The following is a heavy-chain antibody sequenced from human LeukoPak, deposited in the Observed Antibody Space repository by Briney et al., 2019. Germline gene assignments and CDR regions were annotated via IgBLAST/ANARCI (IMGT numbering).Heavy chain of an antibody. D-gene: IGHD2-2*01. CDR1: GFTFSSYA. V-gene: IGHV3-9*01. Sequence: GGSLRLSCAASGFTFSSYAMRWVRQAPGKGLEWVSGISWNSGSICYADSVKGRFTISRDNAKNSLYLQMNSLRAEDKAVYYCAKALGYCSSTSCPGMAFDIWGQGTMVTVSS. CDR2: ISWNSGSI. J-gene: IGHJ3*02. CDR3: AKALGYCSSTSCPGMAFDI.